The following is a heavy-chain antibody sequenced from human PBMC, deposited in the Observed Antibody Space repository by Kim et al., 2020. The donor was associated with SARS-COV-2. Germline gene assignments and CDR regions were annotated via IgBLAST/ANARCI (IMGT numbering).Heavy chain of an antibody. CDR2: ISSSSSYI. D-gene: IGHD2-2*01. CDR3: ERACGRSSNSPLCYYYYYYMDV. CDR1: GFTFSSYS. Sequence: GGSLRLSCAASGFTFSSYSMNWVRQAPGKGLEWVSSISSSSSYIYYADSVKGRFTISRDNAKNSLYLQMNSLRAEDTAVYYCERACGRSSNSPLCYYYYYYMDVWGKEATVTFS. J-gene: IGHJ6*03. V-gene: IGHV3-21*01.